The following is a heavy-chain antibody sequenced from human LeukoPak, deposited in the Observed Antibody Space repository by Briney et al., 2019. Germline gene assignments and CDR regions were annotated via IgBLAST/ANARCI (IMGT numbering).Heavy chain of an antibody. V-gene: IGHV4-34*01. CDR1: GGSFSGYY. Sequence: PSDTLSLTCAVYGGSFSGYYWSWIRQPPGKGLEWIGEINHSGSTNYNPSLKSRVTIPVDTSKNQFSLKLSSVTAADTAVYYCARGLLGIAAAGTGNYYYYGMDVWGQGTTVTVSS. CDR3: ARGLLGIAAAGTGNYYYYGMDV. CDR2: INHSGST. D-gene: IGHD6-13*01. J-gene: IGHJ6*02.